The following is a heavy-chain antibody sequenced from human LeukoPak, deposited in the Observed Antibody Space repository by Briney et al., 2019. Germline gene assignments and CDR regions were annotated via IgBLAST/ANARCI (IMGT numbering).Heavy chain of an antibody. CDR3: ARSGGSTVFYYMDV. J-gene: IGHJ6*03. CDR2: ISSSSYI. CDR1: GFTFSSYS. Sequence: PGGSLRLSCAASGFTFSSYSMNWVRQAPGKGLEWVSSISSSSYIYYADSVKGRFTISRDNAKNSLYLQMNSLRAEDTAVYYCARSGGSTVFYYMDVWGKGTTVTVSS. D-gene: IGHD2-2*01. V-gene: IGHV3-21*01.